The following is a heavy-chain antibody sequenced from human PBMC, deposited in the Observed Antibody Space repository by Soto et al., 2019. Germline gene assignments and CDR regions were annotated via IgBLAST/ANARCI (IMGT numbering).Heavy chain of an antibody. J-gene: IGHJ3*02. V-gene: IGHV1-2*04. Sequence: GASVKVSCKASGYTFTGYYMHWVRQAPGQGLEWMGWINPNSGGTNYAQKFQGWVTMTRDTSISTAYMELSRLRSDDTAVYYCAREDIVVIHAFDIWGQGTMVTVSS. D-gene: IGHD2-15*01. CDR3: AREDIVVIHAFDI. CDR2: INPNSGGT. CDR1: GYTFTGYY.